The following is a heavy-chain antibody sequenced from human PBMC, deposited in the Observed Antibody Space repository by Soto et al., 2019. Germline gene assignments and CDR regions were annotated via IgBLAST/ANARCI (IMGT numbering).Heavy chain of an antibody. CDR3: ARDQSHDYSNSLDY. CDR1: GFTFSSYA. CDR2: ISYDGSNK. V-gene: IGHV3-30-3*01. Sequence: QVQLVESGGGVVQSGRSLRLSCAASGFTFSSYAMHWVRQAPGKGLEWVAVISYDGSNKYYADSVKGRFTISRDNSKNTLYLQMNSLRAEDTAVYYCARDQSHDYSNSLDYWGQGTLVTVSS. D-gene: IGHD4-4*01. J-gene: IGHJ4*02.